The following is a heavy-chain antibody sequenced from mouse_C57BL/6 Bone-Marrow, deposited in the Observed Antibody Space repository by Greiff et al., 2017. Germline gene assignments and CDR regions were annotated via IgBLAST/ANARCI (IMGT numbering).Heavy chain of an antibody. V-gene: IGHV2-6*03. CDR3: ARRRGIYGYDEAMDY. J-gene: IGHJ4*01. D-gene: IGHD2-2*01. CDR2: IWSDGST. Sequence: VKLMESGPGLVAPSPSLSISCTASGFSLTSYGVHWVRQPPGKGLEWLVVIWSDGSTTYNSALKYRLSISKDNSKSQVFLKMNSLRTDDTAMYYGARRRGIYGYDEAMDYWGQGTSVTVSA. CDR1: GFSLTSYG.